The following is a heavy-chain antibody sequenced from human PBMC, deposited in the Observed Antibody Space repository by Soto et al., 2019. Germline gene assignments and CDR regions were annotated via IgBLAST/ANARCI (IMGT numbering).Heavy chain of an antibody. CDR1: GGSFSGYY. CDR3: ARAVVVVATHRNWFDP. D-gene: IGHD2-15*01. V-gene: IGHV4-34*01. CDR2: INHSGST. J-gene: IGHJ5*02. Sequence: QVQLQQWGAGLLKPSETLSLTCAVYGGSFSGYYWSWIRQPPGKGLEWIGEINHSGSTNHNPSLKSRVTISVDTSKNQFSLKLSSVTAADTAVYYCARAVVVVATHRNWFDPWGQGTLVTVSS.